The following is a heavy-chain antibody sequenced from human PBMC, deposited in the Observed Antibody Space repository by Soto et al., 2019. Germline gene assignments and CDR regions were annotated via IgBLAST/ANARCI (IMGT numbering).Heavy chain of an antibody. D-gene: IGHD3-16*02. Sequence: PGGSLRLSCAASGFTFSSYSMNWVRQAPGKGLEWVSYISSSSSTIYYADSVKGRFTISRDNAKNSLYLQMNSLRDEDTAVYYCAREIMITFGGLIAPAYDMDAWGQGTTVTAP. CDR1: GFTFSSYS. CDR2: ISSSSSTI. CDR3: AREIMITFGGLIAPAYDMDA. J-gene: IGHJ6*02. V-gene: IGHV3-48*02.